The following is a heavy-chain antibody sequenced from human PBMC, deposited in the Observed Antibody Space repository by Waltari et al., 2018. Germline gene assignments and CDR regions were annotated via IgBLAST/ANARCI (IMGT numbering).Heavy chain of an antibody. CDR1: GFPVRSNY. Sequence: EVQLVESGGGLIQPGGSLSLSCAASGFPVRSNYLSWVRQAPGKGLEWVSVIYSGGSTYYADSVKGRFTISRDNSKNTLYLQMNSLRAEDTAVYYCASTYSSSSHYFDYWGQGTLVTVSS. D-gene: IGHD6-6*01. CDR2: IYSGGST. CDR3: ASTYSSSSHYFDY. V-gene: IGHV3-53*01. J-gene: IGHJ4*02.